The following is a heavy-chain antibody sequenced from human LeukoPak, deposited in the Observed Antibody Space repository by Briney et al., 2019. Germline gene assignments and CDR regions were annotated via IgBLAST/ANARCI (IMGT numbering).Heavy chain of an antibody. CDR1: GFTFSSYA. CDR3: AKPSFVSWWLPRFDY. CDR2: ISGSGGST. V-gene: IGHV3-23*01. Sequence: PGGSLRLSCAASGFTFSSYAMSWVRQAPGKGLEWVSAISGSGGSTYYADSVKGRLTISRDNSKNTLYLQMNSLRAEDTAVYYCAKPSFVSWWLPRFDYWGQGTLVTVSS. D-gene: IGHD2-8*02. J-gene: IGHJ4*02.